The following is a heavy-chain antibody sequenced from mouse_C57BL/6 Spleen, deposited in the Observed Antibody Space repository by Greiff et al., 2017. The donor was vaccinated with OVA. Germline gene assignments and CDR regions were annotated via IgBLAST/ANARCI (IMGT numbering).Heavy chain of an antibody. CDR3: ARDRITTVVGYFDV. Sequence: DVKLVESGGGLVKPGGSLKLSCAASGFTFSSYAMSWVRQTPEKRLEWVATISDGGSYTYYPDNVKGRFTISRDNAKNNLYLQMSHLKSEDTAMYYCARDRITTVVGYFDVWGTGTTVTVSS. J-gene: IGHJ1*03. CDR1: GFTFSSYA. D-gene: IGHD1-1*01. V-gene: IGHV5-4*01. CDR2: ISDGGSYT.